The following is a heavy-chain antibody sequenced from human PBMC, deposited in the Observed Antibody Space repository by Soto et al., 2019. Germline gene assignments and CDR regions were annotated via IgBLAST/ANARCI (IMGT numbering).Heavy chain of an antibody. CDR2: IYWDDDK. CDR3: AHYVSSSPAGWLDP. Sequence: QITLKESGPTLVKPTQTLTLTCTFSGLSLSTSGEAVGGIRQPPGKALEWLALIYWDDDKRYNPTLKTRLTITKDTSKNQVVLALTNMDPVYTATYYCAHYVSSSPAGWLDPWGQGILVTVSS. D-gene: IGHD3-10*02. V-gene: IGHV2-5*02. CDR1: GLSLSTSGEA. J-gene: IGHJ5*02.